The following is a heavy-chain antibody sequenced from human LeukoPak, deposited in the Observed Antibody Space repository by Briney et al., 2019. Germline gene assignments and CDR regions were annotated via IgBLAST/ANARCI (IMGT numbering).Heavy chain of an antibody. V-gene: IGHV4-34*01. Sequence: SETLSLTCAVYGGSFSGYYWSWIRQPPGRGLEWIGEINHSGSTNYNPSLKSRVTISVDTSKNQFSLKLSSVTAADTAVYYCARYYSSTSCYTAASQKNYFDYWGQGTLVTVSS. J-gene: IGHJ4*02. CDR3: ARYYSSTSCYTAASQKNYFDY. CDR1: GGSFSGYY. D-gene: IGHD2-2*02. CDR2: INHSGST.